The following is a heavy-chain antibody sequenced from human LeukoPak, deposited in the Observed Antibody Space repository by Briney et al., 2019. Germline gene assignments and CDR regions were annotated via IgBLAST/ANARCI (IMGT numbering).Heavy chain of an antibody. J-gene: IGHJ4*02. CDR3: ARDSWDVSAAGDLFDY. V-gene: IGHV1-69*04. D-gene: IGHD6-13*01. CDR1: GGTFSSYA. CDR2: IIPILGIA. Sequence: SVKVSCKASGGTFSSYAISWVRQAPGQGLEWMGRIIPILGIANYAQKFQGRVTTTADKSTSTAYMELSSLRSEDTAVYYCARDSWDVSAAGDLFDYWGQGTLVTVSS.